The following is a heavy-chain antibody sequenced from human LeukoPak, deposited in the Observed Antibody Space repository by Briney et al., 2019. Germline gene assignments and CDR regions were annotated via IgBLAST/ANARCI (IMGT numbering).Heavy chain of an antibody. CDR3: ASRNYYDSSGYYYYYFDY. D-gene: IGHD3-22*01. CDR1: GFTFSNYA. V-gene: IGHV3-23*01. J-gene: IGHJ4*02. CDR2: ISGSGTST. Sequence: PGGSLRLSCAASGFTFSNYAMSWVRQAPGKGLEWVSGISGSGTSTYYADSVKGRFTTSRDNSKNTLYLQMNSLRAEDTAVYYCASRNYYDSSGYYYYYFDYWGQGILVTVSS.